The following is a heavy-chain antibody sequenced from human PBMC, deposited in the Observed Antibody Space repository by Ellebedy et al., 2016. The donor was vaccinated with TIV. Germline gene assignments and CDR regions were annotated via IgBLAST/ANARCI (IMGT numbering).Heavy chain of an antibody. CDR2: IYSDADDGDT. CDR1: GFTVSSNY. D-gene: IGHD3-10*02. J-gene: IGHJ4*02. Sequence: PGGSLRLFCAASGFTVSSNYMNWVRQAPGKGLEWVSVIYSDADDGDTYYADSVKGRFTISRDNSKNTLYLQMNSLRPEDTAVYYCASSRYHYYVGNTIFAYWGQGTLVTVSS. CDR3: ASSRYHYYVGNTIFAY. V-gene: IGHV3-53*01.